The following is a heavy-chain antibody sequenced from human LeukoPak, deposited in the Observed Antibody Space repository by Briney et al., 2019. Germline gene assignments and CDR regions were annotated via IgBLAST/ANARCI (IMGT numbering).Heavy chain of an antibody. J-gene: IGHJ4*02. V-gene: IGHV3-20*04. D-gene: IGHD3-22*01. CDR3: ARGPLQTIPTSKIVVYCYPFDY. Sequence: RAGGSLRLSCAASGFNFDDYGMSWVRQAPGKGLEWVSGINWNGGGTGYADSVKGRFTISRENAKNSLYLQMNSLKAEVTALYYCARGPLQTIPTSKIVVYCYPFDYWGQGTLVTVSS. CDR1: GFNFDDYG. CDR2: INWNGGGT.